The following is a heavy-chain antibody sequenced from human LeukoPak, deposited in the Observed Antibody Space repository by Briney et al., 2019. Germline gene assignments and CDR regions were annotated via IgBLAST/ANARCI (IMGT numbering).Heavy chain of an antibody. CDR3: ARVSPDPIRITIFGVAYYGMDV. CDR2: ISGSGGST. V-gene: IGHV3-23*01. CDR1: GFTFSSYA. D-gene: IGHD3-3*01. J-gene: IGHJ6*02. Sequence: PGGSLRLSCAASGFTFSSYAMSWVRQAPGKGLEWVSAISGSGGSTYYADSVKGRFTISRDNSKNTLYLQMNSLRAEDTAVYYCARVSPDPIRITIFGVAYYGMDVWGQGTTVTVSS.